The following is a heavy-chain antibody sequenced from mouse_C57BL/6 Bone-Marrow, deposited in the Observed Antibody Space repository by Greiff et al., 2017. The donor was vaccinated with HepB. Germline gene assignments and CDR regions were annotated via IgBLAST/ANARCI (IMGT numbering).Heavy chain of an antibody. CDR3: AMGKYDYDGSDSYAMDY. V-gene: IGHV1-74*01. CDR1: GYTFTSYG. J-gene: IGHJ4*01. Sequence: QVQLQQPGAELVKPGASVKVSCKASGYTFTSYGMRWVKQRPGQGLEWIGRIHPSDSDTNYNQKFKGKATLTVDKSSSTAYMQLSSLTSEDSAVYYYAMGKYDYDGSDSYAMDYWGQGTSVTVSS. D-gene: IGHD2-4*01. CDR2: IHPSDSDT.